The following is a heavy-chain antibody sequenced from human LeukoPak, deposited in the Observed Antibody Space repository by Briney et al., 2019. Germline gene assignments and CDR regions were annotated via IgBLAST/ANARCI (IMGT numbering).Heavy chain of an antibody. CDR2: IYSGGST. CDR1: GFTVSSNY. J-gene: IGHJ4*02. CDR3: ARGTSGWSPAPFDY. Sequence: GGSLRLSCAASGFTVSSNYMSWVRQAPGKGLEWVSVIYSGGSTYYPDSVKGRFTISRDSSKNTLYLQMNILRAEDTAVYYCARGTSGWSPAPFDYWGQGSLVTVSS. V-gene: IGHV3-53*01. D-gene: IGHD6-19*01.